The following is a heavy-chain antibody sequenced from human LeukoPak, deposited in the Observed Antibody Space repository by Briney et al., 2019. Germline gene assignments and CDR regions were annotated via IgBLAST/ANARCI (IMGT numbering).Heavy chain of an antibody. V-gene: IGHV4-4*07. Sequence: SETLSLTCTVSGGSISSHYWTWIRQPAGKGLEWIGRIHTSGSTNYNPSLKSRVTMSVDTSKNQFSLKLSSVTAADTAVYYGARGGGIYDFWSKWGQGTLVTVSS. CDR1: GGSISSHY. CDR2: IHTSGST. CDR3: ARGGGIYDFWSK. J-gene: IGHJ4*02. D-gene: IGHD3-3*01.